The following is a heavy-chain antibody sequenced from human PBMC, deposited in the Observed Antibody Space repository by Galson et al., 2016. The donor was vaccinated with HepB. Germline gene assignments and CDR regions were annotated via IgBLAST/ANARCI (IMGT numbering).Heavy chain of an antibody. CDR2: ISAYNGNT. J-gene: IGHJ4*02. Sequence: SCKASGYTFTSYGISWVRQAPGQGLEWMGWISAYNGNTNYAQKLQGRVTMTTDTSTSTAYMELRSLRSDDTAVYYCARDSITIFGVVIPDYWGQGTLVTVSS. CDR1: GYTFTSYG. D-gene: IGHD3-3*01. V-gene: IGHV1-18*01. CDR3: ARDSITIFGVVIPDY.